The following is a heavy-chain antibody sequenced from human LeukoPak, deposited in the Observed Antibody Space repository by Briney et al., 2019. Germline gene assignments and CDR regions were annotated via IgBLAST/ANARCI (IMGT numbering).Heavy chain of an antibody. CDR3: ARGSRWVAPDY. J-gene: IGHJ4*02. Sequence: SCKASGGTFSSYAISWVRQAPGKGLEWVAVISYDGSNKYYADSVKGRFTISRDNSKNTLYLQMNSLRAEDTAVYYCARGSRWVAPDYWGQGTLVTVSS. CDR2: ISYDGSNK. CDR1: GGTFSSYA. V-gene: IGHV3-30-3*01. D-gene: IGHD4-23*01.